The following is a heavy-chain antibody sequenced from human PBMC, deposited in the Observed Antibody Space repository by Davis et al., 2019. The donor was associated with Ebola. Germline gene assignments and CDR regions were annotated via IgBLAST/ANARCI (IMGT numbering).Heavy chain of an antibody. V-gene: IGHV3-30*18. J-gene: IGHJ4*02. CDR2: ISYDGSNK. CDR3: AKASEYQLLSCFDY. D-gene: IGHD2-2*01. CDR1: GFTFSSYG. Sequence: PGGSLRLSCAASGFTFSSYGMHWVRQAPGKGLEWVAVISYDGSNKYYADSVKGRFTISRDNSKNTLYLQMNSLRAEDTAVYYCAKASEYQLLSCFDYWGQGTLVTVSS.